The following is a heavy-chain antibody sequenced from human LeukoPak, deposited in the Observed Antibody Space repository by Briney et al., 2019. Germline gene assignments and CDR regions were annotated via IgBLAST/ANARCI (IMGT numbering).Heavy chain of an antibody. V-gene: IGHV3-30*03. CDR2: ISYDGRIN. CDR1: GFTFSSYG. J-gene: IGHJ4*02. Sequence: SGGSLRLSCAASGFTFSSYGMHWVRQAPGKGLEWVAVISYDGRINYYADSVKGRFSISRDNSKNTLYLQMNSLRVEDTAVYYCAMIAVAGAGYWGQGTLVTVPS. D-gene: IGHD6-19*01. CDR3: AMIAVAGAGY.